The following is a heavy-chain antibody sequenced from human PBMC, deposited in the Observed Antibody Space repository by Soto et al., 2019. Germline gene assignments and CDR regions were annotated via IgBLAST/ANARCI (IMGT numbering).Heavy chain of an antibody. CDR1: GFVFSSYA. Sequence: GGSLRLSCAASGFVFSSYAMTWVRQAPGKGLEWVSVISGSGDNTYYADSVKGRFTISRDGSKDTLYLQMNSLRADDTAVYYCAKTFFSGSGSYRGWFDPWGQGTQVTVSS. D-gene: IGHD3-10*01. CDR3: AKTFFSGSGSYRGWFDP. J-gene: IGHJ5*02. CDR2: ISGSGDNT. V-gene: IGHV3-23*01.